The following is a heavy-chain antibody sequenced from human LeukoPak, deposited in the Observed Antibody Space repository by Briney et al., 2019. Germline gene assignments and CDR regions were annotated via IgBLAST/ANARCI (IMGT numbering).Heavy chain of an antibody. D-gene: IGHD2-15*01. CDR1: GFTFDDYG. CDR3: AKPHRYCSGGSCYLPYFDY. Sequence: GSLRLSCAASGFTFDDYGMTWVRQAPGKGLEWVANIKQDGNEKYYVDSVKGRFTISRDNSKNSLYLQMSSLRTEDTALYYCAKPHRYCSGGSCYLPYFDYWGQGTLVTVSS. V-gene: IGHV3-7*03. CDR2: IKQDGNEK. J-gene: IGHJ4*02.